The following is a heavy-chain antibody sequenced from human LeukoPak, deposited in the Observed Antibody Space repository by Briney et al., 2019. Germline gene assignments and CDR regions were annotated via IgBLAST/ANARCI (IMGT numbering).Heavy chain of an antibody. CDR1: GYSINSGYH. V-gene: IGHV4-38-2*02. J-gene: IGHJ4*02. D-gene: IGHD5-18*01. Sequence: SETLSLTCTVSGYSINSGYHWGWIRQPPGKGLEWIGSIYHSGRTYYNPPLKSRVTISVDTSKNQFSLKLSSVNAADTAVYYCARDMDTAMVAALGVPNWGQGTLVTVSS. CDR2: IYHSGRT. CDR3: ARDMDTAMVAALGVPN.